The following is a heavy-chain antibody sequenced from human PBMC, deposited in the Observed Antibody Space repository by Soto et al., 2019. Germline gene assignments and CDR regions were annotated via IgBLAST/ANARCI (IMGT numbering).Heavy chain of an antibody. V-gene: IGHV3-73*01. J-gene: IGHJ4*02. CDR2: IRSKANNYAT. Sequence: GGSLRLSCAASGFTFSGSVMHWVRQASGKGLEWVVRIRSKANNYATAYAVSVKGRFTISRDDSRNTAYLQMNSLKTEDTAVYYCARGVYDFWSGHPKGLDYWGQGTVVTVSS. CDR3: ARGVYDFWSGHPKGLDY. D-gene: IGHD3-3*01. CDR1: GFTFSGSV.